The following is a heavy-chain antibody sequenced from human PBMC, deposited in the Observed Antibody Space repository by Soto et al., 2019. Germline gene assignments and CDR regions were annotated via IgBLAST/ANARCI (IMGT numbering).Heavy chain of an antibody. CDR2: IYSSGST. J-gene: IGHJ4*02. CDR3: ARGSGYDSTGNFDY. D-gene: IGHD3-22*01. Sequence: SETLSLTCTVSGVSISRYYWSWIRQPPGKGLEWIGYIYSSGSTNYNPSLKSRVTISVDTSKNQFSLNLSSVTAADTAVYYCARGSGYDSTGNFDYWGQGTLVTVSS. V-gene: IGHV4-59*01. CDR1: GVSISRYY.